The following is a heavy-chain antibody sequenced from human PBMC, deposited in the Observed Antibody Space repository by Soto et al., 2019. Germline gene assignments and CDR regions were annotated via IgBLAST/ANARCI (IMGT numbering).Heavy chain of an antibody. CDR1: GGPFSSYA. Sequence: SVKVFFKASGGPFSSYAISWVRQAPGQGLEWMGGIIPIFGTANYAQKFQGRVTITADKSTRTAYMELSSLRSEDTAVYYCAREGVATYDYWGQGTMVTGSS. CDR2: IIPIFGTA. CDR3: AREGVATYDY. J-gene: IGHJ4*02. V-gene: IGHV1-69*06. D-gene: IGHD5-12*01.